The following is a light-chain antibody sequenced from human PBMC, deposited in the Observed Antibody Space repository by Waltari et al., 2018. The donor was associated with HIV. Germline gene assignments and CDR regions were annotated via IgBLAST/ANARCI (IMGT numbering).Light chain of an antibody. CDR2: KDT. CDR1: AITQTY. CDR3: QSADSSGTWV. Sequence: SSELPQPPSVSVPPAQPARITCSRDAITQTYAYWYHQKPGQAPVLVIYKDTGKPPGITERFSGSSSGRTNTLTTSGVQAEDEADYYCQSADSSGTWVFGGGTKLTVL. V-gene: IGLV3-25*03. J-gene: IGLJ3*02.